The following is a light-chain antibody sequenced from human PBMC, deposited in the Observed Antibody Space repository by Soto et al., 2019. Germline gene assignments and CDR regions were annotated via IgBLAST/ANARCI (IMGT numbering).Light chain of an antibody. CDR3: LSWAGSRTYSL. Sequence: QSVLTQRASVSGSPGQSITISCTGTHSDVGRFNLVSWYQHHPQKAPKLIIFGVTERPSGISNRLSASKSGNTASLTISGLQAEDEADYYCLSWAGSRTYSLFGTGTKVTVL. J-gene: IGLJ1*01. CDR2: GVT. CDR1: HSDVGRFNL. V-gene: IGLV2-23*02.